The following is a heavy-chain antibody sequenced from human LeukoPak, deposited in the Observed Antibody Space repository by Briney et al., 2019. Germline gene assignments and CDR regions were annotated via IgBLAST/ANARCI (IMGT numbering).Heavy chain of an antibody. CDR2: IYHSGST. V-gene: IGHV4-30-2*01. J-gene: IGHJ6*03. D-gene: IGHD2-2*01. CDR1: GGSISSGGYY. CDR3: AREAVVVPAALGDYYYYMDV. Sequence: SETLSLTCTVSGGSISSGGYYWSWIRQPPGKGLEWIGYIYHSGSTYYNPSLKSRVTISVDRSKNQFSLKLSSVTAADTAVYYCAREAVVVPAALGDYYYYMDVWGKGTTVTVSS.